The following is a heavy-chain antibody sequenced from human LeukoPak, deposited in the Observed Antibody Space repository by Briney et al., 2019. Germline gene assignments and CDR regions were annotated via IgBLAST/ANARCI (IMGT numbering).Heavy chain of an antibody. CDR1: GGSFSGCY. J-gene: IGHJ5*02. CDR2: INHSGST. V-gene: IGHV4-34*01. Sequence: SETLSLTCAVYGGSFSGCYWSWIRQPPGKGLEWIGEINHSGSTNYNPSPKSRVTISVDTSKNQFSLKLSSVTAADTAVYYCARGIVVVPAAKGNWFDPWGQGTLVTVSS. D-gene: IGHD2-2*01. CDR3: ARGIVVVPAAKGNWFDP.